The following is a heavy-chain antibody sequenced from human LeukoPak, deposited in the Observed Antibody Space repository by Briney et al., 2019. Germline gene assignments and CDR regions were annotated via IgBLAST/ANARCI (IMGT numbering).Heavy chain of an antibody. CDR2: IYYSGST. J-gene: IGHJ5*02. CDR1: GGSISSSSYY. CDR3: ATQGSAIFGVVENWFDP. Sequence: SETLSLTCTVSGGSISSSSYYWGWIRQPPGKGLEWIGSIYYSGSTYYNPSLKSRVTISVDTSKNQFSLKLSSVTAADTAVYYCATQGSAIFGVVENWFDPWGQGTLVTVSS. D-gene: IGHD3-3*01. V-gene: IGHV4-39*01.